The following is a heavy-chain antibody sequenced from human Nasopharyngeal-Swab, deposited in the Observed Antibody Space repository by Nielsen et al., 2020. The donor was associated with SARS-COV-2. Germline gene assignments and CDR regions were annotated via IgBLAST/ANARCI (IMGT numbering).Heavy chain of an antibody. CDR3: ARDRTMANWFDP. CDR1: GFTFSSYS. Sequence: LKISCAASGFTFSSYSMNWVRQAPGKGLEWVSSISSSSSYIYYADSVKGRFTISRDNAKNSLYLQMNSLRAEDTAVYYCARDRTMANWFDPWGQGTLVTVSS. CDR2: ISSSSSYI. D-gene: IGHD4/OR15-4a*01. V-gene: IGHV3-21*01. J-gene: IGHJ5*02.